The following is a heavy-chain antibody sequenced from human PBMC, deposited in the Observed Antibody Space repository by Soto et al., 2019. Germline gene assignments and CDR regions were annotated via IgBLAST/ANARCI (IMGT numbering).Heavy chain of an antibody. CDR2: ISGSGGST. CDR3: ANMGMTTRAELGFDY. Sequence: AGGSLRLSCAASGFTFSSYAMSWVRQAPGKGLEWVSAISGSGGSTYYADSVKGRFTISRDNSKNTLYLQMNSLRAEDTAVYYCANMGMTTRAELGFDYWGQGTLVTSPQ. J-gene: IGHJ4*02. V-gene: IGHV3-23*01. D-gene: IGHD4-17*01. CDR1: GFTFSSYA.